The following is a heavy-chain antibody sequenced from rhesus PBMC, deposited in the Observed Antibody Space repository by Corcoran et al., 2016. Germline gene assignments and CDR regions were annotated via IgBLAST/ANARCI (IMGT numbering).Heavy chain of an antibody. Sequence: EVQLVESGGGLVQPGGSLRLSCAASGFTFSSYGMSWVRQAPGKGLEWVSYISNGGGSTYYADSVKGRFTISRDNSKNTLSLQMNSLRAEDTAVYYCAKPYGLDSWGQGVVVTVSS. CDR3: AKPYGLDS. CDR2: ISNGGGST. J-gene: IGHJ6*01. CDR1: GFTFSSYG. V-gene: IGHV3S5*01.